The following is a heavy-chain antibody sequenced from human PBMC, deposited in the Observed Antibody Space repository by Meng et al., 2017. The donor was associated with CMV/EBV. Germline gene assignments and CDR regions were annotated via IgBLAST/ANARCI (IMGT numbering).Heavy chain of an antibody. CDR1: GGSISSSY. V-gene: IGHV4-4*07. CDR2: IYTSGST. J-gene: IGHJ4*02. Sequence: LQESAQGLVSSSETLPLTCTSPGGSISSSYWSWIRQPAGKGLEWIGRIYTSGSTNYNPSLKSRVTMSVDTSKNQFSLKLSSVTAADTAVYYCAREMPIAAAGCIDYWGQGTLVTVSS. D-gene: IGHD6-13*01. CDR3: AREMPIAAAGCIDY.